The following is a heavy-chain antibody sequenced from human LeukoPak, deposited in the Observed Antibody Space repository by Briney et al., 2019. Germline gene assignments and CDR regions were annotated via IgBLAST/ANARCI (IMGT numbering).Heavy chain of an antibody. V-gene: IGHV4-39*07. CDR1: GDSNTNSIYY. CDR2: IDYSGST. Sequence: SETLSLTCTVSGDSNTNSIYYWGWIRQSPGKGLEWIGSIDYSGSTYYNPSLKSRATISIDTSKNQFSLKLGSVTAADTAVYYCAVWGGAAPKVGYYYYYYMDVWGKGTTVTVSS. D-gene: IGHD6-6*01. CDR3: AVWGGAAPKVGYYYYYYMDV. J-gene: IGHJ6*03.